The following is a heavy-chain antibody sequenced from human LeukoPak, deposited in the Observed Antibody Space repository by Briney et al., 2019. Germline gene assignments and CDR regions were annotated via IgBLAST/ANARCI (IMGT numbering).Heavy chain of an antibody. CDR3: ARGWAVIVVVPAAIVGYFQH. CDR2: TVPIFGTA. V-gene: IGHV1-69*05. Sequence: SVKVSCKASGGTFSSYAISWVRPAPGQGLEWMGGTVPIFGTANNSHTFQVRVTITTDESTSTAYMVLSSLRSEDTAVYYCARGWAVIVVVPAAIVGYFQHWGQGTLVTVSS. J-gene: IGHJ1*01. D-gene: IGHD2-2*01. CDR1: GGTFSSYA.